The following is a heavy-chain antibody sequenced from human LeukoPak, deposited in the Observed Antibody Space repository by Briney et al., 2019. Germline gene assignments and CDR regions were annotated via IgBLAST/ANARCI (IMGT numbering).Heavy chain of an antibody. D-gene: IGHD3-16*02. CDR1: GFTFRSYA. CDR2: ISGFGFSK. CDR3: ARWDSKARIIVALFDN. J-gene: IGHJ4*02. V-gene: IGHV3-30-3*01. Sequence: GGSLRLSCVTSGFTFRSYAIHWVRQAPGKGLEWVAVISGFGFSKYYADSVKGRFTISRDSSKSTVYLDISDLRTEDTDVYHCARWDSKARIIVALFDNWGQGTLVTVSS.